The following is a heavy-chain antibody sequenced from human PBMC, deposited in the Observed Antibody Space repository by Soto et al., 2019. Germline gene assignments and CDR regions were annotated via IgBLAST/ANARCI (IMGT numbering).Heavy chain of an antibody. Sequence: QVQLVESGGGVVQPGRSLRLSCAASGFTFSSYGMHWVRQAPGKGLEWVAVISYDGSNKYYADSVKGRFTISRDNSKNTRYLQMNSLRAEDTAVYYCAKGPKYCSGGSCSLDYWGQGPLVTVSS. CDR3: AKGPKYCSGGSCSLDY. CDR1: GFTFSSYG. D-gene: IGHD2-15*01. J-gene: IGHJ4*02. V-gene: IGHV3-30*18. CDR2: ISYDGSNK.